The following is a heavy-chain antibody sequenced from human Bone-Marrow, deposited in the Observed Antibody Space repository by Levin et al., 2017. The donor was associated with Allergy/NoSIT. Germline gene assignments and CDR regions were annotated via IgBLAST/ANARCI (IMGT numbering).Heavy chain of an antibody. CDR2: MNWNSGNI. J-gene: IGHJ3*02. V-gene: IGHV3-9*01. CDR1: DFIFEDYA. D-gene: IGHD2-2*01. Sequence: GGSLRLSCTASDFIFEDYAMHWVRLTPGKGLEWVSGMNWNSGNINYADSVRGRFTISRDNAKNSLFLQMNSLRPEDTAFYYCAKDFCSSTSCGFDIWGQGTMVTVSS. CDR3: AKDFCSSTSCGFDI.